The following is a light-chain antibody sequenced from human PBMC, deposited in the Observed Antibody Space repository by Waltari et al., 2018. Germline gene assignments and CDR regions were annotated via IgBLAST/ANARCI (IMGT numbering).Light chain of an antibody. Sequence: DIQMTQSPASLAASLGDRVTITCRPSQSVTTSLNWYQQKSGEPPKLLISAASSFQCGVPSRFSGSGSGTDFTLTITHLQPEDVATYFCQQSHSPPFTFGPGTKV. V-gene: IGKV1-39*01. CDR2: AAS. CDR1: QSVTTS. CDR3: QQSHSPPFT. J-gene: IGKJ3*01.